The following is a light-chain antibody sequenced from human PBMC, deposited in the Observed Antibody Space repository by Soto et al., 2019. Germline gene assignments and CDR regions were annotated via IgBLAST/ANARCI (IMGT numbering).Light chain of an antibody. CDR3: QQYNTSPRT. CDR1: QSVGSD. V-gene: IGKV3-20*01. J-gene: IGKJ1*01. Sequence: EIVLTQSPDTLSLSPGEGASLSCRASQSVGSDLAWYQQKPGQAPRLVIYGASNRATGIPDRFSGSGSGTDFTLTISRLEPEDFAVYYCQQYNTSPRTFGQGTKVDIK. CDR2: GAS.